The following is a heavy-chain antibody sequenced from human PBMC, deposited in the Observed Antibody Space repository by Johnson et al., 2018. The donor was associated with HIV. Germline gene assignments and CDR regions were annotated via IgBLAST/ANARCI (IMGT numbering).Heavy chain of an antibody. Sequence: EQLVESGGGLVQPGGSLRLSCAASGFTFSSYWMHWVRQAPGKGLVWVSRINSDGGSTYYADSVKGRFTISRDNSKNSLYLQMNSLRTEDTALYYCAKGAVAGINDAFDIWGQGTMVTVSS. V-gene: IGHV3-74*02. D-gene: IGHD6-19*01. CDR3: AKGAVAGINDAFDI. CDR2: INSDGGST. J-gene: IGHJ3*02. CDR1: GFTFSSYW.